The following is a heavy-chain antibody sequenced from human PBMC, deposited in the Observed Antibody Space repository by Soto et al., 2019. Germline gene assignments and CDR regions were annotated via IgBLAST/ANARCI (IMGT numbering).Heavy chain of an antibody. D-gene: IGHD3-3*01. CDR3: AHRVLRTVFGLVTTTAIYFDF. CDR2: IYWDDDK. V-gene: IGHV2-5*02. CDR1: GFSLTPSGVG. Sequence: QITLNESGPTVVRPTETLTLTCRLSGFSLTPSGVGVGWIRQSPGKAPEWLALIYWDDDKRYSASLKSRLTIPKDTSKNQVVLTVSDLDPTDTATYYCAHRVLRTVFGLVTTTAIYFDFWGQGTPVAVSS. J-gene: IGHJ4*02.